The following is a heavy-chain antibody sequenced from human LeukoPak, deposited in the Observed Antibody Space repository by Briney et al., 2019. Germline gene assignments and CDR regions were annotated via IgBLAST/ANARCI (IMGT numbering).Heavy chain of an antibody. D-gene: IGHD6-13*01. CDR2: IWYDGSNK. CDR3: AKSAAGNFDY. J-gene: IGHJ4*02. CDR1: GFTFSSYG. Sequence: GGSLRLSCAASGFTFSSYGLHWVRQAPGKGLEWVAVIWYDGSNKYYADSVKGRFTIPRDNSKNTLYLQTNSLRAEDTAVYYCAKSAAGNFDYWGQGTLVTVSS. V-gene: IGHV3-33*06.